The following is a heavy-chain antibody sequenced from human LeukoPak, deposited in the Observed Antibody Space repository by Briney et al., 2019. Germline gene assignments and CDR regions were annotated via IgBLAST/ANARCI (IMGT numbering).Heavy chain of an antibody. CDR3: AKEGGDGSPFDY. CDR1: GFIFSNYG. J-gene: IGHJ4*02. V-gene: IGHV3-30*02. D-gene: IGHD5-24*01. CDR2: IRFDGTTQ. Sequence: PGGSLRLSXAASGFIFSNYGMHWVRLSPDKGLEWLTFIRFDGTTQYYADSVRGRFTISRDNSKDTVSLQMYSLRAEDTGIYYCAKEGGDGSPFDYWGQGILVTVSS.